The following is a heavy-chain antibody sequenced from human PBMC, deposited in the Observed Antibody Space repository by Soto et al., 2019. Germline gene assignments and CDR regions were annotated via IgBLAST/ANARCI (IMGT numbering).Heavy chain of an antibody. V-gene: IGHV1-69*06. Sequence: ASVKVSCKASGGSFSSYAISWVRQAPGQGLEWMGGIIPIFGTENYAQKFQGRVTITADNSTSTAYMELSSLRSEVTAVYNCANQSVTMATGAGGSYYYGMDVWGQGTTVTVSS. CDR3: ANQSVTMATGAGGSYYYGMDV. D-gene: IGHD5-12*01. CDR2: IIPIFGTE. CDR1: GGSFSSYA. J-gene: IGHJ6*02.